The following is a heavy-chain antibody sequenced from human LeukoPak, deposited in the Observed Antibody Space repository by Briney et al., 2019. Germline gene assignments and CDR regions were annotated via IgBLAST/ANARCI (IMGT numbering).Heavy chain of an antibody. CDR1: GGSLHRSF. J-gene: IGHJ4*02. V-gene: IGHV4-59*01. D-gene: IGHD3/OR15-3a*01. CDR3: GRRPAVDGPIDN. Sequence: PSETLSLTCIVSGGSLHRSFWSWVRQPPGKGLEGIGHVYSSGTTDYSPSLKSRLTISIDTSRNQFSLRLASVTAADTAIYYCGRRPAVDGPIDNWGQGTPVAVSS. CDR2: VYSSGTT.